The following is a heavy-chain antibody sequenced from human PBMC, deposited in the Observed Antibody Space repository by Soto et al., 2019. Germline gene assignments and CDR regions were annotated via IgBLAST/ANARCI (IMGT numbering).Heavy chain of an antibody. CDR1: GFSLTTTGVG. Sequence: QITLKESGPTQVKPTQTLTLTCTFSGFSLTTTGVGVGWIRQPPGKALEWLGLIYWDDNKRYSPSLKGRLTITRDTSKNQVVLTMTNVDPVDTATYYCAHSFWWWYGMDVWGQGTTVTVSS. D-gene: IGHD2-21*01. J-gene: IGHJ6*02. CDR3: AHSFWWWYGMDV. CDR2: IYWDDNK. V-gene: IGHV2-5*02.